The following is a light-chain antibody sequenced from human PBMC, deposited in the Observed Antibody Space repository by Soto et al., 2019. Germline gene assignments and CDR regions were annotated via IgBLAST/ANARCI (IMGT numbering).Light chain of an antibody. CDR1: SSDIGGVYNY. CDR3: SSYTSSTTYV. Sequence: QSALTQPASVSGSPGQSIAISCTGTSSDIGGVYNYVSWYQQHPGKAPKPMIYEVSNRPSGVSNRFSGSKSGNTASLTISGLQAEDEADYYCSSYTSSTTYVFGTGTKLTVL. J-gene: IGLJ1*01. CDR2: EVS. V-gene: IGLV2-14*01.